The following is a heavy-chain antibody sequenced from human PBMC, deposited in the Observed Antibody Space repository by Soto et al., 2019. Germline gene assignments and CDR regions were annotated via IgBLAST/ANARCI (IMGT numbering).Heavy chain of an antibody. J-gene: IGHJ5*02. Sequence: QVQLVQSGAEVKKPGSSVKVSCKASGGTFSSYTISWVRQAPGQGLEWMGRIIPILGIANYAQKFQGRVTITADKSTSTAYMELSSLRSEDTAVYYCARGPGYCSGGSCYSPGANWFDPWGQGTLVTVSS. CDR3: ARGPGYCSGGSCYSPGANWFDP. V-gene: IGHV1-69*02. CDR1: GGTFSSYT. D-gene: IGHD2-15*01. CDR2: IIPILGIA.